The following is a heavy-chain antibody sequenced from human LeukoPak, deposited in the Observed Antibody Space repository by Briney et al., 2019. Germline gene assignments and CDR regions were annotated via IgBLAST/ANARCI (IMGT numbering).Heavy chain of an antibody. Sequence: RPGGSLRLSCAVSGFTFSSCSMNWVRQAPGKGLEWVSYISIGGSTIYYADSVKGRFTISRDNAKNSLFLQMNSLRAEDTAVYYCARDGTTVATNYYYGMDVWGQGTTVTVSS. CDR1: GFTFSSCS. CDR3: ARDGTTVATNYYYGMDV. V-gene: IGHV3-48*04. D-gene: IGHD4-17*01. J-gene: IGHJ6*02. CDR2: ISIGGSTI.